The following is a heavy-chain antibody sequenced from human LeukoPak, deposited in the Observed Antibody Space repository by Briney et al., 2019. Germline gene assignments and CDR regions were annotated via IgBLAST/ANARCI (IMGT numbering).Heavy chain of an antibody. Sequence: GASVKVSCKASGYTFTGYYMHWIRQAPGHGLEWMAWINPNSGGTNYAQKFQGRVTMTRDTSISTAYMELSRLRSDDTAVYYCARGTPKGVLRYFDWLSYPGDYFDYWGQGTLVTVSS. J-gene: IGHJ4*02. D-gene: IGHD3-9*01. CDR1: GYTFTGYY. CDR3: ARGTPKGVLRYFDWLSYPGDYFDY. V-gene: IGHV1-2*02. CDR2: INPNSGGT.